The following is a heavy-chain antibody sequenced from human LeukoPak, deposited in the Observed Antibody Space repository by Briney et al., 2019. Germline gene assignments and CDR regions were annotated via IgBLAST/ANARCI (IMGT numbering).Heavy chain of an antibody. Sequence: ASVKVSCKASGYTFTNNYIHWVRQAPGHGLEWMGWSNPNRGDTNYAQKFQGRVTMTRDTSISTAFMELTRLTSDDTAVYYCTRDLLGFATTPLSDWGQGTLVTVSS. CDR1: GYTFTNNY. D-gene: IGHD4-17*01. CDR3: TRDLLGFATTPLSD. CDR2: SNPNRGDT. J-gene: IGHJ4*02. V-gene: IGHV1-2*02.